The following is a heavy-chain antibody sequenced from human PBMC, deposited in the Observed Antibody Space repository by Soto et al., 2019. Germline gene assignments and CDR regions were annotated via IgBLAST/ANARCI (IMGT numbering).Heavy chain of an antibody. CDR1: GFTFNNKW. CDR2: IDGAAATT. Sequence: PGGSLRLSCTASGFTFNNKWMHWVRQAPGKGLVWLSRIDGAAATTNYADSVKGRFTISRDNAKNIVFLHVNGLTDEDTAVYYCARGGAMGVAYCGQRTLVTVSS. CDR3: ARGGAMGVAY. V-gene: IGHV3-74*01. D-gene: IGHD1-26*01. J-gene: IGHJ4*02.